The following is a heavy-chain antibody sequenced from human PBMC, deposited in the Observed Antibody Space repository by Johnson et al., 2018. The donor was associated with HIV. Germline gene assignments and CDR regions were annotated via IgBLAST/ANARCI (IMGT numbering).Heavy chain of an antibody. D-gene: IGHD1-26*01. J-gene: IGHJ3*02. Sequence: VQLVESGGGLVQPGRSLRLSCTASGFTFSSYAMSWVRQAPGKGLEWVSVIYSGGSTYYADSVKGRFTISRDNSKNTLYLQMNSLRAEDTAVYYCARDLRGANWHDVFDIWGQGTMVTVSS. CDR2: IYSGGST. V-gene: IGHV3-66*02. CDR3: ARDLRGANWHDVFDI. CDR1: GFTFSSYA.